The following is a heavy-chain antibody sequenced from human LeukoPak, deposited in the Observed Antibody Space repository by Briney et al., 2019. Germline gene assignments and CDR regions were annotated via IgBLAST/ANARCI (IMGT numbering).Heavy chain of an antibody. V-gene: IGHV3-7*01. CDR1: GFTLSSHW. Sequence: GGSLRLSRVASGFTLSSHWMSWVRQDPGKGLEWVANMNQDGSGKYYVDSVKSRFIISRDNAKNTLYLQMYSLRAEDTAVYYCARDPVYSYGKGPNYYYYMDVWGKGTTVTVSS. D-gene: IGHD5-18*01. J-gene: IGHJ6*03. CDR2: MNQDGSGK. CDR3: ARDPVYSYGKGPNYYYYMDV.